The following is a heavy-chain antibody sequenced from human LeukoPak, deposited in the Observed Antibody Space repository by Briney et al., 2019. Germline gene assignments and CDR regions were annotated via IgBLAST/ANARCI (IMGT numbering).Heavy chain of an antibody. Sequence: SETLSLTCAVSGGSISNGDYSWSWIRQPPGEGLEWIGFIYNSGNTYYNPSLKSRVTLSVDTSKNQFSLNLSSVTAANTAVYYCASLKNYYDSSGYLVTDAFDIWGQGTMVTVS. D-gene: IGHD3-22*01. CDR3: ASLKNYYDSSGYLVTDAFDI. CDR1: GGSISNGDYS. J-gene: IGHJ3*02. CDR2: IYNSGNT. V-gene: IGHV4-30-4*07.